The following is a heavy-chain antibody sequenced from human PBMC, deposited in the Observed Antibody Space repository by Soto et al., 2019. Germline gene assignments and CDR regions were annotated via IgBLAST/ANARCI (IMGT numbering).Heavy chain of an antibody. CDR1: GFTFSSYE. CDR2: ISSSGSTI. Sequence: LRLSCAASGFTFSSYEMNWVRQAPGKGLEWVSYISSSGSTIYYADSVKGRFTISRDNAKNSLYLQMNSLRAEDTAVYYCARSSGRYCSSTSCYPYYGMDVWGQGTTVTVSS. CDR3: ARSSGRYCSSTSCYPYYGMDV. D-gene: IGHD2-2*01. V-gene: IGHV3-48*03. J-gene: IGHJ6*02.